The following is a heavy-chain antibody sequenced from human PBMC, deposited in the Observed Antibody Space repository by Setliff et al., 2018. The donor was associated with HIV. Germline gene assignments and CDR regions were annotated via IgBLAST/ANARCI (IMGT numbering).Heavy chain of an antibody. V-gene: IGHV3-30*02. CDR3: AREIRAGNYPPYNYYFYMDV. CDR1: GFTFSIYG. J-gene: IGHJ6*03. Sequence: GGSLRLSCEVSGFTFSIYGMHWVRQAPGKGLEWVAFIRYDGSNKYYVDSVKGRFTISRDNSKYTLYLQMNSLRAEDTAVYYCAREIRAGNYPPYNYYFYMDVWGKGTTVTVSS. D-gene: IGHD4-4*01. CDR2: IRYDGSNK.